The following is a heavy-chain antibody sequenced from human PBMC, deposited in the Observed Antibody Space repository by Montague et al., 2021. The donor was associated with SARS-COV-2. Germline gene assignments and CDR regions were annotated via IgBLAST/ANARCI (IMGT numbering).Heavy chain of an antibody. Sequence: SETLSLTCTVSGGSISSYYWSWIRQPPGKGLEWIGRIYTSGSTNYNPSLKSRVTISVDTSKNQFSLRLSSVTAADTAVYYCARLLRWGLIATEYYFDYWGQGTLVTVSS. V-gene: IGHV4-4*08. CDR3: ARLLRWGLIATEYYFDY. J-gene: IGHJ4*02. CDR1: GGSISSYY. CDR2: IYTSGST. D-gene: IGHD6-25*01.